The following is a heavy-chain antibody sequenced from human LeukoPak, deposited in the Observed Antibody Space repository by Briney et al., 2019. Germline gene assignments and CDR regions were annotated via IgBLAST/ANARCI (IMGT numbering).Heavy chain of an antibody. CDR3: AKGLHPSGWLPFDY. CDR1: GYTFNNYA. CDR2: ISGSGYPT. D-gene: IGHD6-19*01. V-gene: IGHV3-23*01. Sequence: GGPQRLFCAASGYTFNNYAMTGVRESTGKGGEWVSGISGSGYPTYYADSVKGRFTISRDNTRNMVDLEMSSLRAEDTAVYYCAKGLHPSGWLPFDYWGQGILVTVSS. J-gene: IGHJ4*02.